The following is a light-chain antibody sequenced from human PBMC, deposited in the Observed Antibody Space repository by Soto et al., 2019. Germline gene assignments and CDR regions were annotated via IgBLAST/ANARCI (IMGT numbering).Light chain of an antibody. V-gene: IGKV3-20*01. Sequence: EIVLTQSPDTLSLSPGERATLSCRASQSVGSSFLAWYQQKPGQAPRLLIYRTSTRATGIPDRFTGSGSGTDSTLTISRLEPEDFAVYYCQQYENSPLTFGGGTKVEIK. CDR3: QQYENSPLT. CDR2: RTS. CDR1: QSVGSSF. J-gene: IGKJ4*01.